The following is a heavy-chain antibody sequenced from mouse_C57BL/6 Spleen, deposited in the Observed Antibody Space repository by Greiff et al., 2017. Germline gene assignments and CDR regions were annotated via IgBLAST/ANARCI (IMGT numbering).Heavy chain of an antibody. CDR2: IYPGDGDT. Sequence: VKLQESGPELVKPGASVKISCKASGYAFSSSWMNWVKQRPGKGLEWIGRIYPGDGDTNYNGKFKGKATLTADKSSSTAYMQLSSLTSEDSAVYFCARRLDYAMDYWGQGTSVTVSS. J-gene: IGHJ4*01. V-gene: IGHV1-82*01. CDR3: ARRLDYAMDY. CDR1: GYAFSSSW.